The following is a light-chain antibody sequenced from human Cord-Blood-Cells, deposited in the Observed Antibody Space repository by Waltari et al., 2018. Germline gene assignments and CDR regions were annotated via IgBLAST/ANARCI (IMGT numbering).Light chain of an antibody. V-gene: IGKV1-5*03. Sequence: DIQMTQSPSTLSASVGDRVTITCRASQSISSWLAWYQQKPGKAPKLLIYKASSLESGVPSSFSGSGSGTEFTLTISILQPDDFATYYCQQYNSYSPWTFGQGTKVEIK. CDR1: QSISSW. J-gene: IGKJ1*01. CDR3: QQYNSYSPWT. CDR2: KAS.